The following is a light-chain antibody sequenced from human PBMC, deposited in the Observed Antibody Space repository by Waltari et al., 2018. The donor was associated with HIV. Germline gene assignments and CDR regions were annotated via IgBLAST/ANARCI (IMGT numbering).Light chain of an antibody. V-gene: IGKV1-27*01. J-gene: IGKJ4*01. CDR3: QSYYSAPLT. Sequence: DTQMTQSPFSLSASVGDRVTITCRASQGISSYLAWLQQKSGKVPKLLIYDASTLQSGVPSRFSGSGSGTDFSLTISSLQPEDFATYYCQSYYSAPLTFGGGTRVDIK. CDR1: QGISSY. CDR2: DAS.